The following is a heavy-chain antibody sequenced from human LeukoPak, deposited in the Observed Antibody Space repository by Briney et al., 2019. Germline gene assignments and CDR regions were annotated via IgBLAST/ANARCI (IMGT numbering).Heavy chain of an antibody. Sequence: PGGSLRLSCTASGFTFSSCEMKWVRQAPGKGPEWVSYISSSGTNVYYADSLQGRFTISRDNAKNSLYLQMSSLRAEDTAVYYSAREMFGGRYHDYWGQGTLVTVSS. CDR3: AREMFGGRYHDY. D-gene: IGHD3-10*02. J-gene: IGHJ4*02. CDR2: ISSSGTNV. CDR1: GFTFSSCE. V-gene: IGHV3-48*03.